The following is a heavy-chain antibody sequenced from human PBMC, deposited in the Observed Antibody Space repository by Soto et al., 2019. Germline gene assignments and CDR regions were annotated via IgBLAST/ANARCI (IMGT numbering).Heavy chain of an antibody. CDR1: GDSVSSGRYY. CDR3: AREGYREGLDY. Sequence: SETLSLTCTVSGDSVSSGRYYWTWIRQPPGKGLEWIGCMYYSGSTNYNPSLKSRVTVSVDTSKNQFSLKLSSVTAADTAVYYCAREGYREGLDYWGQGTQVTVSS. V-gene: IGHV4-61*01. D-gene: IGHD3-16*02. CDR2: MYYSGST. J-gene: IGHJ4*02.